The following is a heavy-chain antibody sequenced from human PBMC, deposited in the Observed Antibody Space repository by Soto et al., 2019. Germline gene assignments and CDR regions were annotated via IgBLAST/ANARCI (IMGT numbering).Heavy chain of an antibody. Sequence: SETLSLTCTVSGGSISSYYWSWIRQPPGKGLEWIGYIYYSGSTNYNPSLKSRVTISVDTSKNQFSLKLSSVTAADTAVYYCARRVDEHPLNYYMDVWGKGTTVTVSS. V-gene: IGHV4-59*08. CDR1: GGSISSYY. J-gene: IGHJ6*03. CDR3: ARRVDEHPLNYYMDV. D-gene: IGHD5-12*01. CDR2: IYYSGST.